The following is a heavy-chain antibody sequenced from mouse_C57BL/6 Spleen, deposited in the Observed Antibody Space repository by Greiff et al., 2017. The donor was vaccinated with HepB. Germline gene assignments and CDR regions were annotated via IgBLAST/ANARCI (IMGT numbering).Heavy chain of an antibody. V-gene: IGHV1-69*01. CDR2: IDPSDSYT. D-gene: IGHD3-1*01. CDR1: GYTFTSYW. Sequence: QVQLQQPGAELVMPGASVKLSCKAFGYTFTSYWMHWVKQRPGQGLEWIGEIDPSDSYTNYNQKFKGKSTLTVDKSSSTAYMQLSSLTSEDSAVYYCARKTNLGAMDYWGQGTSVTVSS. CDR3: ARKTNLGAMDY. J-gene: IGHJ4*01.